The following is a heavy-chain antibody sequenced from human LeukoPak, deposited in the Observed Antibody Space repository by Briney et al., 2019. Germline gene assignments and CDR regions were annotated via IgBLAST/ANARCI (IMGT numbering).Heavy chain of an antibody. D-gene: IGHD3-3*01. CDR1: GFTFSSYW. J-gene: IGHJ4*02. CDR3: ARWDYDFWSGRADF. CDR2: TSDDGRST. Sequence: GGSLRLSCAASGFTFSSYWIHWVRQALGKGLVWVSRTSDDGRSTNYADSVKGRFTISRDNAKNTLYLQMNNLRVEDTAVYYCARWDYDFWSGRADFWGRGTLVTVSS. V-gene: IGHV3-74*01.